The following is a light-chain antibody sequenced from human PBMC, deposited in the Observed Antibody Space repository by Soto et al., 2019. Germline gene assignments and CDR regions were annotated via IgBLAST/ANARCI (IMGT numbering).Light chain of an antibody. CDR2: AAS. Sequence: EIVMTQSPATLSVSPGERATLSCRVSQSVSNNLAWYQQKPGQAPRLLIYAASTRSTGIPARFSDSGSRTEFTLTISNLRSEACAICSCQRYNNWPLSFGGGLKVEIK. CDR1: QSVSNN. J-gene: IGKJ4*01. V-gene: IGKV3-15*01. CDR3: QRYNNWPLS.